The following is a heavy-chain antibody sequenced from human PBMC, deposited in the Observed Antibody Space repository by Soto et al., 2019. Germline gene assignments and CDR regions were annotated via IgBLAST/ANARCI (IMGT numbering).Heavy chain of an antibody. CDR2: IRSKAYGGTT. V-gene: IGHV3-49*03. D-gene: IGHD2-2*01. J-gene: IGHJ5*02. CDR1: GFTFGDYA. CDR3: TRVGSTRSAWFDP. Sequence: GSLRLYCTGAGFTFGDYAMSWFRQVPGKGLEWVGFIRSKAYGGTTEYAASVKGRFTISRDDSKSIAYLQMNSLKTEDTAVYYCTRVGSTRSAWFDPWGQGTLVTVSS.